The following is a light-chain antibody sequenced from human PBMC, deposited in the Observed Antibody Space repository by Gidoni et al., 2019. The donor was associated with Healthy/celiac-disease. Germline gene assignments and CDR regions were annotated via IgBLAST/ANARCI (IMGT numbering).Light chain of an antibody. V-gene: IGKV3-15*01. Sequence: QPQATLSVSPGERATLSCRASQSVSSNLAWYQQKPGQAPRLLIYGASTRATGIPARFSGSGSGTEFTLTISSLQSEDFAVYYCQQYNNWPPWTFGQGTKVEIK. CDR2: GAS. CDR1: QSVSSN. CDR3: QQYNNWPPWT. J-gene: IGKJ1*01.